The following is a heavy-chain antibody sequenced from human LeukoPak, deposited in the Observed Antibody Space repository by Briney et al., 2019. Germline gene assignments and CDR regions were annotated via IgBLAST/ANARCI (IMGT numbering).Heavy chain of an antibody. V-gene: IGHV4-59*01. CDR2: IYYSGST. CDR1: GGPISSYY. D-gene: IGHD6-19*01. Sequence: SEPLSLTCTVSGGPISSYYWSWIRQPPGKGLVWIGYIYYSGSTNYNPSLKSRVTISVDTSKNQFSLKLSSVTAADTAVYYCARGSSSGWYVGDYWGQGTLVTVSS. J-gene: IGHJ4*02. CDR3: ARGSSSGWYVGDY.